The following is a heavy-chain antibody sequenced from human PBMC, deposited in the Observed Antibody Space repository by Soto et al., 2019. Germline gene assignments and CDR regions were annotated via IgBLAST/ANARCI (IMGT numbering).Heavy chain of an antibody. CDR1: GYSFTSYW. CDR2: IYPGDSDT. V-gene: IGHV5-51*01. CDR3: AGGGVRGVITRTRDYYGMDV. Sequence: GESLKICCTGSGYSFTSYWIGWVRQMPGKGLEWMGIIYPGDSDTRYSPSFQGKVTISADKSISTAYLQWSSLKASDTAMYYCAGGGVRGVITRTRDYYGMDVWGQGTTVTVSS. J-gene: IGHJ6*02. D-gene: IGHD3-10*01.